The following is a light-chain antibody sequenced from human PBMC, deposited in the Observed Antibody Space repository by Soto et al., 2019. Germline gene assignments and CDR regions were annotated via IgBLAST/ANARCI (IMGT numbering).Light chain of an antibody. CDR2: EVS. V-gene: IGLV2-8*02. Sequence: QSVLTQPPSASRSPGQSVTISCTGTNSDVGGYNYVSWYQQHPGKAPKLMIYEVSKRPSGVPDRFSGSKSGNTASLTVSGLQAEDEADYYCSSYAGSNNYVFGTGTKVTVL. CDR3: SSYAGSNNYV. J-gene: IGLJ1*01. CDR1: NSDVGGYNY.